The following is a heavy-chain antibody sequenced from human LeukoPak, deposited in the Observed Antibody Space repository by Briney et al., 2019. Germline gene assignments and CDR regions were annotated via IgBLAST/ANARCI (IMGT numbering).Heavy chain of an antibody. Sequence: PGGSLRLSCAASGFTFSSYSMNWVRQAPGKGLEWVSYISSSSSTIYYADSVKGRFTISRDNAKNSLYLQMNSMRAEDTAVYYCARDHEIDYDILTGYSLDYWGQGTLVTVSS. CDR3: ARDHEIDYDILTGYSLDY. J-gene: IGHJ4*02. CDR1: GFTFSSYS. V-gene: IGHV3-48*01. CDR2: ISSSSSTI. D-gene: IGHD3-9*01.